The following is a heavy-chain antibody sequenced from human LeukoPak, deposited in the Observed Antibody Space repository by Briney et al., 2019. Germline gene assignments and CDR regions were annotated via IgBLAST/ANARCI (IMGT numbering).Heavy chain of an antibody. CDR2: ISSSSSYI. D-gene: IGHD3-22*01. CDR3: ASGYSSGYSFDY. J-gene: IGHJ4*02. Sequence: GGSLRVSCAASGFTFSSYSMTWFRQAPGKWLERVSSISSSSSYIYYADSVKGRFTISRDNAKNSLYLQMNSLRAEDTAVYYCASGYSSGYSFDYWGQGTLVTVSS. CDR1: GFTFSSYS. V-gene: IGHV3-21*01.